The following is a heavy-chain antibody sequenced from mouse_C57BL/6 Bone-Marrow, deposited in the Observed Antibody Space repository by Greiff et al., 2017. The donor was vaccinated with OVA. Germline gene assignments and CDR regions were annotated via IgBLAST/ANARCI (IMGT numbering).Heavy chain of an antibody. CDR2: IDPEDGDT. V-gene: IGHV14-1*01. CDR1: GFNIKDYY. CDR3: ARWNSNYVAY. J-gene: IGHJ3*01. D-gene: IGHD2-5*01. Sequence: VQLQQSGAELVRPGASVKLSCTASGFNIKDYYMHWVKQRPEQGLEWIGRIDPEDGDTEYAPKFQGKATMTADTSSNTAYLQLSSLTSEDSAVYYCARWNSNYVAYWGQGTLVTVSA.